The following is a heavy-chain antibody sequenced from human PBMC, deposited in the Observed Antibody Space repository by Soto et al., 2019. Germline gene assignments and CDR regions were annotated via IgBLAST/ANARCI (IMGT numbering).Heavy chain of an antibody. CDR2: IYPGDSDT. D-gene: IGHD3-3*01. Sequence: GESLKISCKGSGYSFTSYWIGWVRQMPGKGLEWMGIIYPGDSDTRYSPSFQGQVTISADKSISTAYLQWSSLKASDTAMYYCATTDYYDFWSGYGPYGMDVWGQGTTVTVSS. CDR3: ATTDYYDFWSGYGPYGMDV. CDR1: GYSFTSYW. V-gene: IGHV5-51*01. J-gene: IGHJ6*02.